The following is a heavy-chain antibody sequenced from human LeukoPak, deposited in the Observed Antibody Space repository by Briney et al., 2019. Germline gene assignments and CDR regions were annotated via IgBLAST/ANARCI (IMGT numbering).Heavy chain of an antibody. V-gene: IGHV3-48*01. CDR3: VRDRVGGSLDY. J-gene: IGHJ4*02. Sequence: GGSLRLSCSPSGFTLSSYSMNWVRQAPGKGLEGVAFIDTTSRTMYYAGSVKGRFSISRDNAKNSLFLQMNSLRVEDTAVYYCVRDRVGGSLDYWGQGTLVTVSS. CDR2: IDTTSRTM. D-gene: IGHD1-26*01. CDR1: GFTLSSYS.